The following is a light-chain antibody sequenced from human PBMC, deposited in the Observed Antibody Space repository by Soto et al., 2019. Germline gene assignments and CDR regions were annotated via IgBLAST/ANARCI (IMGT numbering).Light chain of an antibody. CDR2: TNN. CDR1: SSNIGRDY. V-gene: IGLV1-47*02. J-gene: IGLJ3*02. Sequence: QSVLTQPPSASGTPGQRVTISCSGSSSNIGRDYVYWFQQLPGTAPKLLIYTNNQRPSGVPDRFSGSKSGTSASLAISGLRSEAEAEYYCAVWDDSLSGWVFGGGTQLTVL. CDR3: AVWDDSLSGWV.